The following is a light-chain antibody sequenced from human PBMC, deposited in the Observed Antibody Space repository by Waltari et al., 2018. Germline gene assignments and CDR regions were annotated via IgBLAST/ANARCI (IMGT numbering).Light chain of an antibody. V-gene: IGLV2-23*01. Sequence: QSALDQPPSVTGSPGHSLTLPCPGSSPNVGRDNVVSWYHQHPGKAPNLMIYEGSKRPSGGSNRFSASKSGNTASLTISGLQAEDEADYYCCSYVGRTTYVVFGGGTKLTVL. CDR2: EGS. CDR1: SPNVGRDNV. CDR3: CSYVGRTTYVV. J-gene: IGLJ2*01.